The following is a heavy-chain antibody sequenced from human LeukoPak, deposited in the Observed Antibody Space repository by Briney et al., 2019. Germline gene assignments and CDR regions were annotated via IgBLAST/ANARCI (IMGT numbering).Heavy chain of an antibody. Sequence: GGSLRLSRAASGFTFGSYAMTWVRQAPGKGLEWVASIDASGGSTYYADSVKGRFTISRDNSKNTFYLQMNTLRADDTAVYYCAKGSGSGWYGWFAPWGQGTLVTVSS. V-gene: IGHV3-23*01. CDR2: IDASGGST. J-gene: IGHJ5*02. D-gene: IGHD6-19*01. CDR3: AKGSGSGWYGWFAP. CDR1: GFTFGSYA.